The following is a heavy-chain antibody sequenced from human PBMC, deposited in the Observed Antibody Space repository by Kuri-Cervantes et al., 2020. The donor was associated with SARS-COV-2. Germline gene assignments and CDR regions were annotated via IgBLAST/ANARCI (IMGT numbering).Heavy chain of an antibody. Sequence: ASVKVSCKASGYTFTGYYMHWVRQAPGQGLEWMGWINPNSGGTNYAQKFQGRVTMTRDTSISTAYMELSRLRSDDTAVYYCAREMITFGGGALFAFDIWGQATMVTVSS. V-gene: IGHV1-2*02. CDR3: AREMITFGGGALFAFDI. CDR2: INPNSGGT. CDR1: GYTFTGYY. D-gene: IGHD3-16*01. J-gene: IGHJ3*02.